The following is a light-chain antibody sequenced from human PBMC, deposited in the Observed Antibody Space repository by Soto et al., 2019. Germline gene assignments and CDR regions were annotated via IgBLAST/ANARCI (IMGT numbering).Light chain of an antibody. CDR3: QQSYSSPLT. CDR1: QNISSS. Sequence: DIQLTQSPSSLSASAGARVTITCRATQNISSSLNCDQQKPGKAPNPLLYAASSLHSGVPSSFSGSGSGTDFTLTISSLKPEDFATYYCQQSYSSPLTFGGGTKVDLK. J-gene: IGKJ4*01. V-gene: IGKV1-39*01. CDR2: AAS.